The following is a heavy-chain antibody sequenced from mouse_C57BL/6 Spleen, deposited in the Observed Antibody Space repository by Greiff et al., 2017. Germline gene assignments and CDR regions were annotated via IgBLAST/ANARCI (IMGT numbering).Heavy chain of an antibody. D-gene: IGHD1-1*01. Sequence: VQVVESGPELVKPGASVKISCKASGYAFSSSWMNWVKQRPGKGLEWIGRIYPGDGDTNYNGKFKGKATLTADKSSSTAYMQLSSLTSEDSAVYFCARRDYYGSSNWYFDVWGTGTTVTVSS. J-gene: IGHJ1*03. CDR2: IYPGDGDT. CDR1: GYAFSSSW. V-gene: IGHV1-82*01. CDR3: ARRDYYGSSNWYFDV.